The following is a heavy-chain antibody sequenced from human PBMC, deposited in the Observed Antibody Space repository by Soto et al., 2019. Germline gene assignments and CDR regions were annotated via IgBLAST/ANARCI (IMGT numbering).Heavy chain of an antibody. CDR1: GFTFSGYA. V-gene: IGHV3-23*01. CDR3: AKDVLRYFDWPLYGY. CDR2: ISDSGGTT. Sequence: GGSLRLSCAASGFTFSGYAMSWVRQAPGRGLEWVSVISDSGGTTYYEDSVKGRFTISRDNSKNTVYLQMNSLRAEDTAVYYCAKDVLRYFDWPLYGYWGQGTLVTVSS. D-gene: IGHD3-9*01. J-gene: IGHJ4*02.